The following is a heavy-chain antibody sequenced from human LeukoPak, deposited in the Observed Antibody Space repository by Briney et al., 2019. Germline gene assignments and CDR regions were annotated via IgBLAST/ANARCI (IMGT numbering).Heavy chain of an antibody. CDR2: IYYSGST. Sequence: PSETLSLTCTVSGGSISSGGYYWSWIRQHPGEGLEWIGYIYYSGSTYYNPSLKSRVTISVDTSKNQFSLKLSSVTAADTAVYYCARDQGSSSSVFYFDYWGQGTLVTVSS. V-gene: IGHV4-31*03. J-gene: IGHJ4*02. D-gene: IGHD6-6*01. CDR3: ARDQGSSSSVFYFDY. CDR1: GGSISSGGYY.